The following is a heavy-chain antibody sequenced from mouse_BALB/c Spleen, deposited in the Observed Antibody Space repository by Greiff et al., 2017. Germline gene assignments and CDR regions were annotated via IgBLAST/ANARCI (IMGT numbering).Heavy chain of an antibody. Sequence: EVMLVESGPGLVKPSQSLSLTCTVTGYSITSDYAWNWIRQFPGNKLEWMGYISYSGSTIYNPSLKSRISITRDTSKNQFFLQLNSVTTEDTATYYCARGAYGYDGFAYWGQGTLVTVSA. D-gene: IGHD2-14*01. J-gene: IGHJ3*01. CDR2: ISYSGST. V-gene: IGHV3-2*02. CDR3: ARGAYGYDGFAY. CDR1: GYSITSDYA.